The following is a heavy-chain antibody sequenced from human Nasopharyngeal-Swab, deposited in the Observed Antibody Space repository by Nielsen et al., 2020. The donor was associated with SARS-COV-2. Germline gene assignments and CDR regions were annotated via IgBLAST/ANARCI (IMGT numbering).Heavy chain of an antibody. Sequence: GSLRLSCAVYGGSFSGYYWSWIRQPPGKGLEWIGEINHSGSTNYNPSLKSRVTLSVDTSKNQFSLTLTSVTAADTAVYYCARGDTMVRGVTHYFYYYMDVWGKGTTVTVSS. CDR1: GGSFSGYY. CDR2: INHSGST. V-gene: IGHV4-34*01. D-gene: IGHD3-10*01. CDR3: ARGDTMVRGVTHYFYYYMDV. J-gene: IGHJ6*03.